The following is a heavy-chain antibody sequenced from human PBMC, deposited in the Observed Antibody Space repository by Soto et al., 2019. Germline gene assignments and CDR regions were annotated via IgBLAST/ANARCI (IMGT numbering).Heavy chain of an antibody. D-gene: IGHD2-2*01. Sequence: QVQLVQSGSEVKRPGSSVKVSCKTSGGIFKNFDIGWVRQSPGQGLEWMGEIIPLFNATNYAQKFRGRVTVTADESTRTAYMKLTRLTYDYTAVYFCAINAERNAQKFDVWGQGTLVTVSS. J-gene: IGHJ3*01. V-gene: IGHV1-69*01. CDR2: IIPLFNAT. CDR1: GGIFKNFD. CDR3: AINAERNAQKFDV.